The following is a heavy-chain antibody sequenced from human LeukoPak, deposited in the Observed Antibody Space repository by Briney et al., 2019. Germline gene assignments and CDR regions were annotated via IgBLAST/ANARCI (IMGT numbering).Heavy chain of an antibody. Sequence: GASVKVSCKASGYTFTSYAISWVRQAPGQGLEWMGGIIPIFGTANYAQKFQGRVTITADESTSTAYMELSSLRSEDTAVYYCASSWPQTDFDYWGQGTLVTVSS. J-gene: IGHJ4*02. V-gene: IGHV1-69*13. D-gene: IGHD6-13*01. CDR1: GYTFTSYA. CDR2: IIPIFGTA. CDR3: ASSWPQTDFDY.